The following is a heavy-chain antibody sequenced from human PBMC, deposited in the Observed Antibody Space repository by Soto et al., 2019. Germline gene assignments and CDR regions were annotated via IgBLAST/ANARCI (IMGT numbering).Heavy chain of an antibody. J-gene: IGHJ4*02. CDR3: AYIAAAGRLLFDY. V-gene: IGHV4-39*01. Sequence: SETLSLTCTVSGTSISTTDYYWGWIRQPPGKGLEWITSIYYTGMTYYNPSLKSRVTISVDTSKNQFSLKLSSVTAADTAVYYCAYIAAAGRLLFDYWGQGTLVTVSS. D-gene: IGHD6-13*01. CDR1: GTSISTTDYY. CDR2: IYYTGMT.